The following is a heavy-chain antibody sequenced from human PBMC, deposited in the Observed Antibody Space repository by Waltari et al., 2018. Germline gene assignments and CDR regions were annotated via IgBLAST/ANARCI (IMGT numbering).Heavy chain of an antibody. CDR2: IATDTGNP. Sequence: QGHLAQSGSELKMTGASVRVSCKAQGYTFTAYAMNWVRQAPGQGLEWMGWIATDTGNPTDAQGFTGRFVFSLDTSVSTAYLQITSLKAEDTAVYYCARDRSGTYFDYWGQGTLVTVSS. J-gene: IGHJ4*02. V-gene: IGHV7-4-1*02. CDR3: ARDRSGTYFDY. CDR1: GYTFTAYA. D-gene: IGHD1-26*01.